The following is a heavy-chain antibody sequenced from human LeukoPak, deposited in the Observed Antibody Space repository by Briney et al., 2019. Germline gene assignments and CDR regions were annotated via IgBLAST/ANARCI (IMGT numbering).Heavy chain of an antibody. D-gene: IGHD1-1*01. CDR2: FDPEDGET. V-gene: IGHV1-24*01. J-gene: IGHJ3*02. Sequence: ASVKVSCKVFGYTLTELPIHWVRQAPGKGLEWVGGFDPEDGETTYAQKFQGRVTMTEDTSTDTAYMEVSGLRSEDTAVYYCATRTTGTTDALDIWGEETTVTVSS. CDR1: GYTLTELP. CDR3: ATRTTGTTDALDI.